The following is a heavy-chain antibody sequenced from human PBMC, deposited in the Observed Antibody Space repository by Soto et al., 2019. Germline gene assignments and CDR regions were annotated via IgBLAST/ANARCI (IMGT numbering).Heavy chain of an antibody. CDR1: GFTFSSYG. V-gene: IGHV3-30*18. J-gene: IGHJ4*02. Sequence: PGGSLRLSCAASGFTFSSYGMHWVRQAPGKGLEWVAVISYDGSNKYYADSVKGRFTISRDNSKNTLYLQMNSLRAEDTAVYYCAKCPAYYYDSSGYYHFDYWGQGTLVTVS. CDR2: ISYDGSNK. D-gene: IGHD3-22*01. CDR3: AKCPAYYYDSSGYYHFDY.